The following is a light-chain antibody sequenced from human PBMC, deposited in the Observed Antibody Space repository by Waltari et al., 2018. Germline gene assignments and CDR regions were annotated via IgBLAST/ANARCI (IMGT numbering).Light chain of an antibody. CDR2: QAS. CDR1: QSVSPC. J-gene: IGKJ4*01. CDR3: QQYHSFSVT. Sequence: DIQMTQSPPTLSASLGDTDPISCRASQSVSPCLAWYQQKPGKAPKLLIYQASNLENGAPSRFSGSGSGTEFTLTISSLQPDDFATYYCQQYHSFSVTFGGGTKVEIK. V-gene: IGKV1-5*03.